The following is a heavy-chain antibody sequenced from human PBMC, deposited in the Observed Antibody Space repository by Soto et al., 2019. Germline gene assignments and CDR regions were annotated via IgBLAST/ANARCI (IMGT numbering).Heavy chain of an antibody. CDR2: IYYSGST. J-gene: IGHJ4*02. CDR1: GGSISSGDYY. D-gene: IGHD3-9*01. CDR3: ARLYYDILTGYVYFDY. V-gene: IGHV4-30-4*01. Sequence: QVQLQESGPGLVKPSQTLSLTCTVSGGSISSGDYYWSWIRQPPGKGLEWIGYIYYSGSTYYNPSLKSRVTISVDTSKHQFSLKLSSVTAADTAVYYCARLYYDILTGYVYFDYWGQGTLVTVSS.